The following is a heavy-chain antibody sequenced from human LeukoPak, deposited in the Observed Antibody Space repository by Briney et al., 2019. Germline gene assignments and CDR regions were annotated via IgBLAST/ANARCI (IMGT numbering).Heavy chain of an antibody. Sequence: ASVKVSCKVSGYTLTELSMHWVRQAPGKGLEWMGGFDPEDAETIYAQKFQGRVTMTEDTSTDTAYMDLSSLRSEDTAVYYCATDLTVVGATTVSAFDIWGQGTMVTVSS. D-gene: IGHD1-26*01. V-gene: IGHV1-24*01. J-gene: IGHJ3*02. CDR2: FDPEDAET. CDR3: ATDLTVVGATTVSAFDI. CDR1: GYTLTELS.